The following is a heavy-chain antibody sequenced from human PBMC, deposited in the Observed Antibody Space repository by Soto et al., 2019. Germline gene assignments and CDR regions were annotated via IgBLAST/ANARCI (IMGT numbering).Heavy chain of an antibody. Sequence: AGGSLRLSCSASGFTFSSYAMHWVRQAPGKGLEYVSAISSNGGSTYYADSVKGRFTISRDNSKNTLYLQMSSLRAEDTAVYYCVKGGRVTIFGVVIRGTNYGMDVWGQGTTVTVSS. CDR1: GFTFSSYA. J-gene: IGHJ6*02. D-gene: IGHD3-3*01. CDR3: VKGGRVTIFGVVIRGTNYGMDV. CDR2: ISSNGGST. V-gene: IGHV3-64D*06.